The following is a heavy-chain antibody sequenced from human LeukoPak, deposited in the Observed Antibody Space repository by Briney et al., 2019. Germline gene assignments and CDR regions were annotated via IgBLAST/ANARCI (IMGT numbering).Heavy chain of an antibody. CDR1: GGSIKSHF. CDR2: MIHSGTT. V-gene: IGHV4-59*11. D-gene: IGHD1-14*01. Sequence: SETLSLTCTVYGGSIKSHFWSWVRQPPGKRLEWIGYMIHSGTTNYNPSLKSRVTISVDTSKNQFSLRLTSVTAADTAVYYCVRTNPWDLTYYFDYWGQGTLVTVSS. J-gene: IGHJ4*02. CDR3: VRTNPWDLTYYFDY.